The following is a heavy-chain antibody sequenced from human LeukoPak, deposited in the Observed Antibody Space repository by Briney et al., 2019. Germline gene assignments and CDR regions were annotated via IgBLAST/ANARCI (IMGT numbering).Heavy chain of an antibody. CDR3: ARPRIAVAGLFDY. CDR1: GFTFSSYW. J-gene: IGHJ4*02. V-gene: IGHV3-74*01. Sequence: GGSLRLSCAASGFTFSSYWMHWVHQAPGKGLVWVSRINSDGSSTSYADSVKGRFTISRDNAKNTLYLQMNSLRAEDTAVYYCARPRIAVAGLFDYWGQGTLVTVSS. CDR2: INSDGSST. D-gene: IGHD6-19*01.